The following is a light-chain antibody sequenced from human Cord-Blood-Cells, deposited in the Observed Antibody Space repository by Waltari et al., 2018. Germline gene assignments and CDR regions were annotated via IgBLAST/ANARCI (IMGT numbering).Light chain of an antibody. J-gene: IGLJ3*02. CDR2: LNSDGSH. V-gene: IGLV4-69*01. CDR3: QTWGTGIKV. Sequence: QLVLTQSPSASASLGASVKLTCTLSSGHSSYAIAWHQQQPEKGPRYLMKLNSDGSHSKGDGIPDLFSGSSSGAGRYLTISSLQSEDGADYYCQTWGTGIKVFGGGTKLTVL. CDR1: SGHSSYA.